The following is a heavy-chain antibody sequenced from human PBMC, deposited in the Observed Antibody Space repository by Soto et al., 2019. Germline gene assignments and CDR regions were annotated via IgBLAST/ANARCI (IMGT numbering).Heavy chain of an antibody. CDR2: VYWNDDA. V-gene: IGHV2-5*01. CDR1: GISLSTSGVG. Sequence: SGPTLVNPTQTLTLTCTLSGISLSTSGVGLGWIRQTPGKALEWLALVYWNDDAHYSPSLRSRLTIAKDTSKNQAVLTMTNMDPVDTATYYCARGLASLPVFAFDIWGQGTVVTVSS. J-gene: IGHJ3*02. CDR3: ARGLASLPVFAFDI.